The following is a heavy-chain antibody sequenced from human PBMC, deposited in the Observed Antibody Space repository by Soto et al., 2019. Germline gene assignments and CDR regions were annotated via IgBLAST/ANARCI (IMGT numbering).Heavy chain of an antibody. J-gene: IGHJ5*02. CDR2: IYYSGST. V-gene: IGHV4-39*01. D-gene: IGHD2-8*01. Sequence: SETLSLTCTVSGGSISSSSYYWGWIRQPPGKGLEWIGSIYYSGSTYYNPSLKSRVTISVDTSKNQFSLKLSSVTAADTAVYYCARPMNGAVDWFDPWGQGTLVTVSS. CDR1: GGSISSSSYY. CDR3: ARPMNGAVDWFDP.